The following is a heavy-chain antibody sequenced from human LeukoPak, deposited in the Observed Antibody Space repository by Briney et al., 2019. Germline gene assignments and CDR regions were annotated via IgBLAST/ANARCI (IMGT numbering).Heavy chain of an antibody. J-gene: IGHJ1*01. CDR1: GFTFSSYA. D-gene: IGHD4-17*01. CDR3: AKDFPSTVTPEYFQH. CDR2: ISGSGGST. V-gene: IGHV3-23*01. Sequence: PGGSLRLSCAASGFTFSSYAMSWVRQAPGKGLEWVSAISGSGGSTYYADSVKGRFTISRGNSKNTLYLQMNSLRAEDTAVYYCAKDFPSTVTPEYFQHWGQGTLVTVSS.